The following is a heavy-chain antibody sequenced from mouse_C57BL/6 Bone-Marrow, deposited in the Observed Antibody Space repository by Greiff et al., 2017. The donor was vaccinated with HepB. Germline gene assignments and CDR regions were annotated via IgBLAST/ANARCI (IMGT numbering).Heavy chain of an antibody. V-gene: IGHV1-55*01. CDR1: GYTFTSYW. J-gene: IGHJ2*01. CDR3: ARPSYYYGSSYFDY. Sequence: QVHVKQPGAELVKPGASVKMSCKASGYTFTSYWITWVKQRPGQGLEWIGDIYPGSGSTNYNEKFKSKATLTVDTSSSTAYMQLSSLTSEDSAVYYCARPSYYYGSSYFDYWGQGTTLTVSS. D-gene: IGHD1-1*01. CDR2: IYPGSGST.